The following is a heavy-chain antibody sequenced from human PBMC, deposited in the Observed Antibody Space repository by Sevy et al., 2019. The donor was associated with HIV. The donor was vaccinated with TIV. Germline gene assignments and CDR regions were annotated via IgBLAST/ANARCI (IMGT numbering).Heavy chain of an antibody. CDR1: GYSFTSYW. D-gene: IGHD3-3*01. CDR2: IYPGDSDT. J-gene: IGHJ5*02. Sequence: GGSLKISCKGSGYSFTSYWIGWVRQMPGKGLEWMGIIYPGDSDTRYSPTFQGQVPISADKSISTAYLQWSSLKASDTAMYYCARESIFGVVTPIGFDPWGQGTLVTVSS. CDR3: ARESIFGVVTPIGFDP. V-gene: IGHV5-51*01.